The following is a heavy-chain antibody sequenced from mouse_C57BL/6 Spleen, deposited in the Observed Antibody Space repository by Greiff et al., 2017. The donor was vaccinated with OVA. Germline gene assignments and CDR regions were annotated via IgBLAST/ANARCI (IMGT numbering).Heavy chain of an antibody. D-gene: IGHD2-5*01. CDR3: ARSHSNYYFDY. V-gene: IGHV1-52*01. CDR1: GYTFTSYW. J-gene: IGHJ2*01. Sequence: QVQLQQPGAELVRPGSSVKLSCKASGYTFTSYWMHWVKQRPIQGLEWIGNIDPSDSETNYNQKFKDKATLTVDKSSSTAYMQLSSLTSEDSAVYYCARSHSNYYFDYWGQGTTLTVSS. CDR2: IDPSDSET.